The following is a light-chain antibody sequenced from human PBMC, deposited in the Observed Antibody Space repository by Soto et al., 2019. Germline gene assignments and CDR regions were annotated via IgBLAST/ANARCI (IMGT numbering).Light chain of an antibody. V-gene: IGKV3-20*01. CDR2: DAS. J-gene: IGKJ2*01. CDR1: QSVTSNY. Sequence: EIVLTQSPGTLSLSPGERATLSCRASQSVTSNYLAWYQQTPGQAPRLLICDASSRATGIPDRFSGSGSGTDFTLTIARLEPEDFAVYYCQQYGTSPYSFGQGTQLEIK. CDR3: QQYGTSPYS.